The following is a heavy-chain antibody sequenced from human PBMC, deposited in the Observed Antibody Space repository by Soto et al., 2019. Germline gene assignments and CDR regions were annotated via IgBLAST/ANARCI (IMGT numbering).Heavy chain of an antibody. CDR3: ARGLGGRMDD. Sequence: QVQLVQSGAEVKKPGSSVRVSCKASGTIFSSYTISWVRQAPGQGLEWMGRIIPILGETNSAQKFQGRVRLNADKSTTTAYMQLNSLRLEDTAVYYWARGLGGRMDDWGQGTTVTVSS. V-gene: IGHV1-69*08. CDR1: GTIFSSYT. CDR2: IIPILGET. D-gene: IGHD3-16*01. J-gene: IGHJ6*02.